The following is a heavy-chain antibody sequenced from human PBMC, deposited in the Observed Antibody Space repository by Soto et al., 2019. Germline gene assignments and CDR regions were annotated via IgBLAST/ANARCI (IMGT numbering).Heavy chain of an antibody. CDR2: INAGNGNT. Sequence: ASVKVSCKASGYTFTSYAMHWVRHAPGQRLEWMGWINAGNGNTKYSQKFQGRVTITRDTSASTAYMELSSLRSEDTAVYYCARSGIAAVDWFDPWGQGTLVTVSS. CDR3: ARSGIAAVDWFDP. J-gene: IGHJ5*02. CDR1: GYTFTSYA. D-gene: IGHD6-13*01. V-gene: IGHV1-3*01.